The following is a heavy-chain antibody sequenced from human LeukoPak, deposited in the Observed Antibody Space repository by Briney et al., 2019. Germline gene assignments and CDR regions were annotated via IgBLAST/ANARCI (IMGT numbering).Heavy chain of an antibody. Sequence: SETLSLTYTVSGGSISSHYWSWIRQPPGKGLEWIGYIYYSGSTNYNPSLKSRVTISVDTSKNQFSLKLSSVTAADTAVYYCARGGTPGWDYFDYWGQGTLVTVSS. V-gene: IGHV4-59*11. D-gene: IGHD3-16*01. CDR1: GGSISSHY. J-gene: IGHJ4*02. CDR3: ARGGTPGWDYFDY. CDR2: IYYSGST.